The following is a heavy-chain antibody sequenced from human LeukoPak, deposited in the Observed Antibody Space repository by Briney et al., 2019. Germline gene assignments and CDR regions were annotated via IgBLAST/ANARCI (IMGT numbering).Heavy chain of an antibody. Sequence: PGRSLRLSCATSGFTFSSYGMHWVRQAPGKGLEWVAVISYDGSNRFYADSVKGRFTISRDNSKNTLTLQMNSLRAEDTAVYYCAKEMGIAAARGGNWFDPWGQGTLVTVSS. J-gene: IGHJ5*02. CDR3: AKEMGIAAARGGNWFDP. CDR2: ISYDGSNR. D-gene: IGHD6-13*01. V-gene: IGHV3-30*18. CDR1: GFTFSSYG.